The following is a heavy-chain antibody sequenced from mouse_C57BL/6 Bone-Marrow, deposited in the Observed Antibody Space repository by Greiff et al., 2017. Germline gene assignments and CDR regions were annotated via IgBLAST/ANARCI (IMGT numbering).Heavy chain of an antibody. V-gene: IGHV1-64*01. CDR3: ARPHYYGSSLDY. Sequence: QVQLQQPGAELVKPGASVKLSCKASGYTFTSYWMHWVKQRPGQGLEWIGMIHPNRGSTNYNEKFKSKATLTVDKSSSTAYMQLSSLTSEDSAVYYCARPHYYGSSLDYWGQGTTLTVSS. CDR1: GYTFTSYW. J-gene: IGHJ2*01. CDR2: IHPNRGST. D-gene: IGHD1-1*01.